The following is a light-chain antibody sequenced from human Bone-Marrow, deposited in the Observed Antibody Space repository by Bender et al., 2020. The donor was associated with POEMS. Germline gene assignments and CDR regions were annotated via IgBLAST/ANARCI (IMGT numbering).Light chain of an antibody. CDR1: ISDVGGYNY. J-gene: IGLJ2*01. Sequence: QSALTQPPSASGSPGQSITISCTGTISDVGGYNYVSWYQQHPGKAPKLIIHDVTKRPSGVTDRFSGSTSGNTASLTVSGLQAEDEADYYCSSYAGSNILVFGGGTKLTVL. CDR2: DVT. CDR3: SSYAGSNILV. V-gene: IGLV2-8*01.